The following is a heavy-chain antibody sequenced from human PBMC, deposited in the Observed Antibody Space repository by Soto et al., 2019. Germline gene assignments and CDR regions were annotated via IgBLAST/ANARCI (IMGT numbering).Heavy chain of an antibody. CDR2: IYYSGST. V-gene: IGHV4-30-4*01. D-gene: IGHD1-1*01. CDR3: ARGTPPRYYYAMDV. J-gene: IGHJ6*02. Sequence: QVQLQESGPRLVNPSQTLSLTCTVSGGSISGGDYYWTWIRQPPGKGLEWIGYIYYSGSTYYNPSLKNRITISLDTSKNQFSLKLTSVSAADTAVYYCARGTPPRYYYAMDVWGQGTTVTVSS. CDR1: GGSISGGDYY.